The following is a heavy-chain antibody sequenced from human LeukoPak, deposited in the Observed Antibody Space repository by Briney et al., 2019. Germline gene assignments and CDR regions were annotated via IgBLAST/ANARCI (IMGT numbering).Heavy chain of an antibody. J-gene: IGHJ4*02. Sequence: PSETLSLTCTVSGGSISSSSYYWGWIRQPPGKGLEWIGSIYYSGSTYYNPSLKSRVTISVDTSKNQFSLKLSSVTAADTAVYYCARRRGSGWYIDYWGQGALVTVSS. CDR3: ARRRGSGWYIDY. CDR1: GGSISSSSYY. D-gene: IGHD6-19*01. CDR2: IYYSGST. V-gene: IGHV4-39*01.